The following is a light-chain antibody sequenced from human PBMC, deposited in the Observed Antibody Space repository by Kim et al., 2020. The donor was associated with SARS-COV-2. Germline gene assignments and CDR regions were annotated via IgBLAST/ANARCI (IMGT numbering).Light chain of an antibody. CDR3: QQRSNWPPT. V-gene: IGKV3-11*01. CDR1: QSVSTY. CDR2: DAS. Sequence: LSPGEGGTISGRASQSVSTYVAWYQLKPGQAPRLLIYDASYRATGIPPRFSGSGSGTDFTLTISSLEPEDIAIYYCQQRSNWPPTFGGGTKLEI. J-gene: IGKJ4*01.